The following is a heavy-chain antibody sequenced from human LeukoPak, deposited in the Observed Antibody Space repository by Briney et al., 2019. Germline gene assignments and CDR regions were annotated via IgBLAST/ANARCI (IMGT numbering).Heavy chain of an antibody. V-gene: IGHV1-69*13. CDR2: IIPIFGTA. CDR1: GGTFSSYA. D-gene: IGHD3-22*01. Sequence: GASVKVSCKASGGTFSSYAISWVRQAPGQGLEWMGGIIPIFGTANYAQKFQGRVTITADESTSTAYMELSSLRSEDTAVYYCAGSLTYYYDSSGYYPEYFQHWGQGTLVTVSS. CDR3: AGSLTYYYDSSGYYPEYFQH. J-gene: IGHJ1*01.